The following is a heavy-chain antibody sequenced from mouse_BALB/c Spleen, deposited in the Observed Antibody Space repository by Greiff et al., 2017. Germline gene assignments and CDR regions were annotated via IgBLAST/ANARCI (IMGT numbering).Heavy chain of an antibody. V-gene: IGHV1-7*01. CDR2: INPSTGYT. Sequence: VQLQESGPELAKPGASVKMSCKASGYTFTSYWMHWVKQRPGQGLEWIGYINPSTGYTEYNQKFKDKATLTADKSSSTAYMQLSSLTSEDSAVYYCARSYGNYWYFDVWGAGTTVTVSS. CDR3: ARSYGNYWYFDV. CDR1: GYTFTSYW. D-gene: IGHD2-10*02. J-gene: IGHJ1*01.